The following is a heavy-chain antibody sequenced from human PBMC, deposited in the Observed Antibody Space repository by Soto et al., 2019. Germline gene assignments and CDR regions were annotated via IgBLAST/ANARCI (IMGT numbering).Heavy chain of an antibody. D-gene: IGHD3-3*01. J-gene: IGHJ6*03. CDR3: ARDAIFVYYYYMDV. CDR1: GFTFSSYW. V-gene: IGHV3-7*01. Sequence: GGSLRLSCAASGFTFSSYWMSWVRQAPGKGLEWVANIKQDGSEKYYVDSVKGRFTISRDNAKNSLYLQMNSLRAEDTAVYYCARDAIFVYYYYMDVWGKGTTVTVSS. CDR2: IKQDGSEK.